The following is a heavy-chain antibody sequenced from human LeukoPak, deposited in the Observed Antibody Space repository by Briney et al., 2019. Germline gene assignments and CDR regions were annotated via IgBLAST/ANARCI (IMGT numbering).Heavy chain of an antibody. Sequence: GGSLRLSCTASGFTFSDYNMNWVRQAPGKGLECVSSITSSGGSKYYTDSVKGRFTISRDNAQKSLYLQISSLRSEDTAVYFCARLPTLNDKQVHSSWDALDIWGQGTMVTVSS. D-gene: IGHD6-13*01. CDR1: GFTFSDYN. CDR3: ARLPTLNDKQVHSSWDALDI. CDR2: ITSSGGSK. J-gene: IGHJ3*02. V-gene: IGHV3-48*01.